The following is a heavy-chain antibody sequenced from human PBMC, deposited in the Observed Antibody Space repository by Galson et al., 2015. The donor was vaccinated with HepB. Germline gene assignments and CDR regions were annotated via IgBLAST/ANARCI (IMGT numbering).Heavy chain of an antibody. V-gene: IGHV3-30-3*01. CDR2: ISYDGSNK. CDR1: GFTFSSYA. CDR3: ASRSVRLLWFGELLFLDY. Sequence: SLRLSCAASGFTFSSYAMHWVRQAPGKGLEWAAVISYDGSNKYYADSVKGRFTISRDNSKNTLYLQMNSLRAEDTAVYYCASRSVRLLWFGELLFLDYWGQGTLVTVSS. J-gene: IGHJ4*02. D-gene: IGHD3-10*01.